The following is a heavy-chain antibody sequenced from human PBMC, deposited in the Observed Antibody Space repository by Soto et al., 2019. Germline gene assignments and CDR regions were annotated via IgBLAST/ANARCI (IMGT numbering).Heavy chain of an antibody. V-gene: IGHV1-69*13. D-gene: IGHD3-22*01. CDR3: ARGVHYDSSGYYYFY. CDR1: GGTLSSYA. CDR2: IIPIFGTA. J-gene: IGHJ4*02. Sequence: GASVKVSCKASGGTLSSYAISWVRQAPGQGLEWMGGIIPIFGTANYAQKFQGRVTITADESTSTAYMELRSLRSEDTAVYYCARGVHYDSSGYYYFYWGQGTLVTVSS.